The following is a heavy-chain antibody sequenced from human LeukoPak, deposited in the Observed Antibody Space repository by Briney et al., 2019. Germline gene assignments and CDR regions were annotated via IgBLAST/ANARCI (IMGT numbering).Heavy chain of an antibody. V-gene: IGHV3-30-3*01. D-gene: IGHD2-15*01. CDR3: ARLDCSGGSCYDHY. CDR2: ISYDGSNE. J-gene: IGHJ4*02. Sequence: GGSLRLSCAASGFTFSSYAVHWVRQAPGKGLEWVAVISYDGSNEYYADSVEGRFTISRDNSKNTLYLQMNSLRAEDTAVYYCARLDCSGGSCYDHYWGQGTLVTVSS. CDR1: GFTFSSYA.